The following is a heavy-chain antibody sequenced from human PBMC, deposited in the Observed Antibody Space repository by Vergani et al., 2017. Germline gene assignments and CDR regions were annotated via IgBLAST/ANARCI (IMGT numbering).Heavy chain of an antibody. CDR1: GFTFSSYA. Sequence: EVQLLESGGGLVQPGGSLRLSCAASGFTFSSYAMSWVRQAPGKGLEWVSAISGSGGSTYYADSVKGRFTISRDNSKNTLYLQMNSLRAEDTAVYYCAKAFSVIMVRGSYNWFDPWGQGTLVTVSS. D-gene: IGHD3-10*01. V-gene: IGHV3-23*01. CDR3: AKAFSVIMVRGSYNWFDP. CDR2: ISGSGGST. J-gene: IGHJ5*02.